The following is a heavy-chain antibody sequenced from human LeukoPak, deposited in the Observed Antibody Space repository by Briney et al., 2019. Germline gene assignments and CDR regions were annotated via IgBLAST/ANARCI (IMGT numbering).Heavy chain of an antibody. CDR1: GFTFSSYA. CDR3: ARGTSAVSNFDY. J-gene: IGHJ4*02. D-gene: IGHD5/OR15-5a*01. Sequence: GGSLRLSCAASGFTFSSYAMSWVRQAPGKGLEWVSAVSVSGANTYYADSVKGRFTVSRDNSRNTLYLQMNSLRAEDTAVYYCARGTSAVSNFDYWGQGTLVTVSS. V-gene: IGHV3-23*01. CDR2: VSVSGANT.